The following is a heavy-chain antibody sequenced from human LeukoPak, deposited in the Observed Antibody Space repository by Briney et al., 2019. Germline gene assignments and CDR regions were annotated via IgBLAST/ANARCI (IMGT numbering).Heavy chain of an antibody. J-gene: IGHJ4*02. CDR3: ARDFSSSTRQTEVDY. V-gene: IGHV4-4*02. D-gene: IGHD2-2*01. CDR2: IYRTGST. Sequence: SETLSLTCAVSGGSISISNWWIWVRQPPGKGLEWIGEIYRTGSTDYNPSLKSRVTISVDKSKNQFSLKLSSVTAADTAVYYCARDFSSSTRQTEVDYWGQGTLVTVSS. CDR1: GGSISISNW.